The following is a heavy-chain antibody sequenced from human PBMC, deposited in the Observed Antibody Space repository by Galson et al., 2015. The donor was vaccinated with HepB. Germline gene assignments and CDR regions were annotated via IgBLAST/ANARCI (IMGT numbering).Heavy chain of an antibody. Sequence: SLRLSCAASGFTFSSYAMHWVRQAPGKGLEWVAVISYDGSNKYYADSVKGRFTISRDNSKNTLYLQMNSLRAEDTAVYYCAREVVRFGELSPGGTDYWGQGTLVTVSS. J-gene: IGHJ4*02. CDR1: GFTFSSYA. CDR3: AREVVRFGELSPGGTDY. V-gene: IGHV3-30-3*01. D-gene: IGHD3-10*01. CDR2: ISYDGSNK.